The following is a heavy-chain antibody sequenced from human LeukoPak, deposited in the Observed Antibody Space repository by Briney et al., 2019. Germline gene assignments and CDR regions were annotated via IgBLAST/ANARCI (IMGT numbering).Heavy chain of an antibody. J-gene: IGHJ3*02. CDR1: GFTFSDYY. Sequence: PGGSLRLSCAASGFTFSDYYMSWIRQAPGKGLEWVSYISSSGSTIYYADSVEGRFTISRDNAKNSLYLQMNSLRAEDTAVYYCARDSGVVVVTDAFDIWGQGTMVTVSS. CDR2: ISSSGSTI. V-gene: IGHV3-11*01. CDR3: ARDSGVVVVTDAFDI. D-gene: IGHD3-22*01.